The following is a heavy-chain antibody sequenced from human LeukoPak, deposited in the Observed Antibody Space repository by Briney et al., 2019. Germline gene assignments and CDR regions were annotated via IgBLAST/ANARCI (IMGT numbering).Heavy chain of an antibody. V-gene: IGHV4-30-2*01. CDR3: ARGNGGWPFSYYYGMDV. D-gene: IGHD6-19*01. Sequence: SETLSLTCAVSGGSVSSGDYSWSWIRQPPGKGLEWIGYIYHSGSTYFNPSLKSRVTISVDRSKNQFSLKLSSVTAADTAVYYCARGNGGWPFSYYYGMDVWGQGTTVTVSS. J-gene: IGHJ6*02. CDR1: GGSVSSGDYS. CDR2: IYHSGST.